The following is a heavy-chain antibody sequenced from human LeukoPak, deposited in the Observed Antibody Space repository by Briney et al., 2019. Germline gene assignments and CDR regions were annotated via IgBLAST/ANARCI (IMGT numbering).Heavy chain of an antibody. CDR2: ISSNGGST. J-gene: IGHJ4*02. D-gene: IGHD5-24*01. CDR3: ARDGYNAANDY. Sequence: GGSLRLSCAASGFTFSSYAMPWVRQAPGKGLEYVSAISSNGGSTYYANSEKGRFTISRDNSKNTLYLQMGSLRAEDMAVYYCARDGYNAANDYWGQGTLVTVSS. CDR1: GFTFSSYA. V-gene: IGHV3-64*01.